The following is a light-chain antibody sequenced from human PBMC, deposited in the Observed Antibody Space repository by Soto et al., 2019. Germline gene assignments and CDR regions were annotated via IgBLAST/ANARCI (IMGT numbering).Light chain of an antibody. Sequence: EKVMTQSPATLSVSPGERATLSCRASQSVSSNLAWYQQKPGQAPRLLIYGASTRATGIPARFSGSGSGTEFTLTISSLQSEDFAVYYCQQYNNWPKTFGQGTKWISN. CDR2: GAS. V-gene: IGKV3-15*01. CDR3: QQYNNWPKT. CDR1: QSVSSN. J-gene: IGKJ1*01.